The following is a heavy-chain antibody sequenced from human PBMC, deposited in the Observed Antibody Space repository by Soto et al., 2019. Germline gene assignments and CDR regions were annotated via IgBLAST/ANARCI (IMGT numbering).Heavy chain of an antibody. Sequence: SETLSLTCAVYGGSFSGYYWSWIRQPPGKGLEWIGEINHSGSTNYNPSLKSRVTISVDTSKNQFSLKLSSVTAADTAVYYCARAPDLVVVVAATGLGDYFDYWGQGTLVTVSS. J-gene: IGHJ4*01. D-gene: IGHD2-15*01. CDR2: INHSGST. CDR1: GGSFSGYY. V-gene: IGHV4-34*01. CDR3: ARAPDLVVVVAATGLGDYFDY.